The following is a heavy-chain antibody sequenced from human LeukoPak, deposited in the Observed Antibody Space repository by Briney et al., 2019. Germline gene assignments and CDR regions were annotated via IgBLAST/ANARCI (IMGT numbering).Heavy chain of an antibody. CDR2: VNRDGSET. CDR1: GFALSSHW. J-gene: IGHJ6*02. V-gene: IGHV3-7*03. Sequence: GGSLRLSCAASGFALSSHWMTWVRQVPGRGPEWVANVNRDGSETYYLGSVKGRFTISKDNAKNSLYLQMNSLRAEDTALYHCARNNGMDVWGQGTTVIVSS. CDR3: ARNNGMDV.